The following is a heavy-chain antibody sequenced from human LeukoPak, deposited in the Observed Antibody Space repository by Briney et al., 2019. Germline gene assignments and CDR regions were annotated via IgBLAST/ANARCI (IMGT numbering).Heavy chain of an antibody. Sequence: GGSLRLSCAASGFTFSSYAMNWVRQAPGKGLEWVSSISSSSSYIYYADSVKGRFTISRDNAKNLVYLQMNSLRAEDTAVYYCAKTHSGYGDYVARDYGLDVWGQGTTVTVSS. J-gene: IGHJ6*02. CDR3: AKTHSGYGDYVARDYGLDV. V-gene: IGHV3-21*04. D-gene: IGHD4-17*01. CDR2: ISSSSSYI. CDR1: GFTFSSYA.